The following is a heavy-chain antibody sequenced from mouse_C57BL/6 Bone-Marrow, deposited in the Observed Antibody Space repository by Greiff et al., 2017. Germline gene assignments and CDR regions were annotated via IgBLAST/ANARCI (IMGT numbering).Heavy chain of an antibody. V-gene: IGHV2-5*01. Sequence: VKLEESGPGLVQPSQSLSITCTVSGFSLTSYGVHWVRQSPGKGLEWLGVIWRGGSTDYNAAFMSRLSITKDNSKSQVFFKMNSLQADETAIYXCAFYSTLAYWGQGTLVTVSA. CDR3: AFYSTLAY. CDR2: IWRGGST. J-gene: IGHJ3*01. CDR1: GFSLTSYG. D-gene: IGHD2-5*01.